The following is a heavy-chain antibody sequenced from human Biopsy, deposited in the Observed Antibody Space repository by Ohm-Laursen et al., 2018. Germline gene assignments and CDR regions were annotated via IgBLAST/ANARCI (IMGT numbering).Heavy chain of an antibody. CDR1: GGPFSGYC. CDR2: INHRGSA. V-gene: IGHV4-34*01. J-gene: IGHJ6*02. CDR3: ARALDYYDPYYYYAMDV. D-gene: IGHD3-16*01. Sequence: SQTLSLTCAVYGGPFSGYCWTWIRQPPGKGLEWIGEINHRGSASYNPSLKSRITVLVDTSKNQFSLKLRSVSAADTAVYFCARALDYYDPYYYYAMDVWGQGTSVTVSS.